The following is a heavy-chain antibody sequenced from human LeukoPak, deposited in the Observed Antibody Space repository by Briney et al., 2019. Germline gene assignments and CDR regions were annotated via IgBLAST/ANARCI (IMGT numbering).Heavy chain of an antibody. CDR3: ASQYCSGGSCYPLFDY. CDR1: GGSFSNYY. V-gene: IGHV4-59*01. Sequence: SETLSLTCTVSGGSFSNYYWSWIRQPPGKGLEWIGYIYYTGSTNYNPSLKSRVTISVDTSKNQFSLRLSSVTAADTAVYYCASQYCSGGSCYPLFDYWGQGTLVTVSS. J-gene: IGHJ4*02. D-gene: IGHD2-15*01. CDR2: IYYTGST.